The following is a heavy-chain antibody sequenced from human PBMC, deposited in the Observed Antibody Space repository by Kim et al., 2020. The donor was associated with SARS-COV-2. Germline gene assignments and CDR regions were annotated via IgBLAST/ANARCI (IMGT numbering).Heavy chain of an antibody. V-gene: IGHV2-5*05. J-gene: IGHJ4*02. Sequence: SGPTLVNPTQPLTLSCSFSGFSLNTRGVGVAWIRQPPGRALEWLGVIYWDDDKRYGPSLKTRLTITKDSSKNQVVLTMTNMDPVDTGTYYCAHLLIENLGELSTSFDYWGQGTLVTVSS. CDR2: IYWDDDK. CDR3: AHLLIENLGELSTSFDY. D-gene: IGHD3-16*02. CDR1: GFSLNTRGVG.